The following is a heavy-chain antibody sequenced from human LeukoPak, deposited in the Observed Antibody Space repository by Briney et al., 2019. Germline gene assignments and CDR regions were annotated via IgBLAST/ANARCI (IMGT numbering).Heavy chain of an antibody. V-gene: IGHV3-48*04. CDR2: INSFSGTI. CDR3: ARVPLGGYYDSSGPPY. D-gene: IGHD3-22*01. J-gene: IGHJ4*02. Sequence: GGSLRLSCAASGFSFSSYNMNWVRQAPGKGLEWVSYINSFSGTIYYADSVKGRFTISRDNAKNLLYLQMNSLRAEDTAVYYCARVPLGGYYDSSGPPYWGQGTLVTVSS. CDR1: GFSFSSYN.